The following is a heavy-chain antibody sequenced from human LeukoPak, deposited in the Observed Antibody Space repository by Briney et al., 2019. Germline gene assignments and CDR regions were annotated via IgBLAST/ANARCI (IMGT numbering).Heavy chain of an antibody. Sequence: PGGSLRLSCAASGFTFSYYGMHWVRQAPGKGLEWVAVIWSHGNDKYYADSVKGRFTISRDISKNTLYLQMNSLRAEDTAVYYCARDIDTSGHYSWFDPWGRGTLVTVSS. J-gene: IGHJ5*02. CDR2: IWSHGNDK. CDR1: GFTFSYYG. CDR3: ARDIDTSGHYSWFDP. V-gene: IGHV3-33*01. D-gene: IGHD3-22*01.